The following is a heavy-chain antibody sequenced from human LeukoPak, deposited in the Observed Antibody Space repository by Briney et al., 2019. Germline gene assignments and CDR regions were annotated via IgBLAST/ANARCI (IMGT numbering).Heavy chain of an antibody. D-gene: IGHD3-10*01. J-gene: IGHJ4*02. CDR3: ARGWDYYGSGSYSPFDY. V-gene: IGHV1-18*01. CDR2: ISAYNGNT. CDR1: GYTFTSYG. Sequence: ASVKVSCKASGYTFTSYGISWVRQAPGQGLEWMGWISAYNGNTNYAQRLQGRVTMTTDTSTSTAYMELRSLRSDDTAVYYCARGWDYYGSGSYSPFDYWGREPWSPSPQ.